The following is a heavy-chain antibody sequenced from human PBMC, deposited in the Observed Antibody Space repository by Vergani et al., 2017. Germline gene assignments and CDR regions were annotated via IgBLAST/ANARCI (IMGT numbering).Heavy chain of an antibody. V-gene: IGHV1-46*01. CDR3: ARDRRRIAAAGTDDAFDI. CDR1: GYTFTGYY. J-gene: IGHJ3*02. Sequence: QVQLVQSGAEVKKPGASVKVSCKASGYTFTGYYMHWVRQAPGQGLEWMGWINPNSGSTSYAQKFQGRVTMTRDTSTSTVYMELSSLRSEDTAVYYCARDRRRIAAAGTDDAFDIWGQGTMVTVSS. CDR2: INPNSGST. D-gene: IGHD6-13*01.